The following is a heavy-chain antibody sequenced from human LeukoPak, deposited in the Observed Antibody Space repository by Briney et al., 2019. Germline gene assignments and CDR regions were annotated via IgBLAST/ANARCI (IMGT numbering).Heavy chain of an antibody. D-gene: IGHD6-6*01. CDR1: GGSITDTNYY. V-gene: IGHV4-61*05. CDR3: ARAGIATLPVFFDT. CDR2: IYYSGST. J-gene: IGHJ3*02. Sequence: SETLSLTCSVSGGSITDTNYYWAWIRQPPGKGLEWIGYIYYSGSTHYNPSLKSRVTISVDTSKNQFSLMLRSVTAADTAVYYCARAGIATLPVFFDTWGQGTMVIVSS.